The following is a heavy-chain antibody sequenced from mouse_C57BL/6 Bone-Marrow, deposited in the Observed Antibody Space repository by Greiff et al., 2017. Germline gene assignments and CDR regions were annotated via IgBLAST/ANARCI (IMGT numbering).Heavy chain of an antibody. V-gene: IGHV14-3*01. CDR3: AAGVTAVCYYAMDY. D-gene: IGHD2-5*01. Sequence: EVQLQQSVAELVRPGASVKLSCTASGSNIKNTYMHWVKQRPEQGLEWIGRIDPANGNTKYAPKFPGTATIPAATSFNTAYQQLSSLTSEDTAIYCCAAGVTAVCYYAMDYWGQGTSVTVSS. CDR2: IDPANGNT. J-gene: IGHJ4*01. CDR1: GSNIKNTY.